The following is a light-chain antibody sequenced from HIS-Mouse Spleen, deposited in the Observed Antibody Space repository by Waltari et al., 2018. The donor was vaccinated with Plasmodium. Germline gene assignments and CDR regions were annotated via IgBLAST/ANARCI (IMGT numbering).Light chain of an antibody. CDR1: SSYVGGYNS. Sequence: QSALTQPRSVFGSPGQSVTIPCTGTSSYVGGYNSVSWYQQHPGKAPKLMIYDVSKRPSGVPDRFSGSKSGNTASLTISGLQAEDEADYYCCSYAGSYTYVFGTGTKVTVL. CDR2: DVS. CDR3: CSYAGSYTYV. J-gene: IGLJ1*01. V-gene: IGLV2-11*01.